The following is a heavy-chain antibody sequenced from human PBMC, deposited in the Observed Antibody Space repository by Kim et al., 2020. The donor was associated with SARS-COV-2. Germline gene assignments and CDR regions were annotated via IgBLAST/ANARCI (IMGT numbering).Heavy chain of an antibody. V-gene: IGHV1-18*01. J-gene: IGHJ4*02. CDR3: ARGPRYDGSGFYVY. Sequence: AQKVQGRVTMTTDTSTNTAYMELRSLRSDDTAVYYCARGPRYDGSGFYVYWGQGTLVTVSS. D-gene: IGHD3-22*01.